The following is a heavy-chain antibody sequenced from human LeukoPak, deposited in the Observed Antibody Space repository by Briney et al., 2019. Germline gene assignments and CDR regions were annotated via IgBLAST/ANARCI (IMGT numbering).Heavy chain of an antibody. CDR1: GFTFSIYY. Sequence: GGSLRLSCAASGFTFSIYYMSWVRQAPGKGLEWVANIKHDGSEEYYVDSVKGRFTISRDNAKNSLYLQMNSLGAEDTAVYYCARAPYYFDYWGQGTLVTVSS. CDR2: IKHDGSEE. CDR3: ARAPYYFDY. V-gene: IGHV3-7*01. J-gene: IGHJ4*02.